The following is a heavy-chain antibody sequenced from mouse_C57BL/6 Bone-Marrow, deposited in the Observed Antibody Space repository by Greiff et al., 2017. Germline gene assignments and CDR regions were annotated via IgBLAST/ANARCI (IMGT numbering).Heavy chain of an antibody. CDR3: ARFFARSSFDY. J-gene: IGHJ2*01. Sequence: QVQLQQSGPELVKPGASVKISCKASGYAFSSSWMNWVKQRPGKGLEWIGRIYPGDGDTNYNGKFKGKATVTADKSSSTAYMQLSSLPSEDSAVYCCARFFARSSFDYWGQGTTLTVSS. CDR2: IYPGDGDT. CDR1: GYAFSSSW. V-gene: IGHV1-82*01.